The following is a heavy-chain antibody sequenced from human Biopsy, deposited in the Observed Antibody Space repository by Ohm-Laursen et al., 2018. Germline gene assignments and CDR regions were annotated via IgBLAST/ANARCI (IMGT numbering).Heavy chain of an antibody. V-gene: IGHV3-74*01. CDR2: FNSDGTDT. CDR1: GSTFSIEW. Sequence: SLRLSCTASGSTFSIEWMSWVRQAPGKGLEWVSRFNSDGTDTTYADSVKGRFTISRDNAKNTLYLQMNSLRVEDTAVYYCAKAGRGYIDYWGQGTLVIVSS. D-gene: IGHD5-18*01. J-gene: IGHJ4*02. CDR3: AKAGRGYIDY.